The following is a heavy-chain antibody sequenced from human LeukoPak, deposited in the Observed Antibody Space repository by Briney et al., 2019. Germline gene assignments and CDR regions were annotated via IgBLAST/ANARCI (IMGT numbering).Heavy chain of an antibody. D-gene: IGHD3-10*01. CDR3: ARAYGSGSYYDY. V-gene: IGHV3-64*01. J-gene: IGHJ4*02. CDR2: ISSNGGST. Sequence: GGSLRLSCAASGFTFSSYAMHWVRQAPGKGLEYVSAISSNGGSTYYANSVKGRFTISRDNSKNTLYLQMGSLRAEDMAVYYCARAYGSGSYYDYWGQGTLVTVSS. CDR1: GFTFSSYA.